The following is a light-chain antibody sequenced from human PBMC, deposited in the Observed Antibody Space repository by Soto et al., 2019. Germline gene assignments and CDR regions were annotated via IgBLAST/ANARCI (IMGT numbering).Light chain of an antibody. V-gene: IGKV1-9*01. CDR1: QGIINY. J-gene: IGKJ3*01. CDR2: GAS. Sequence: IQLTQSPSSLSASVGDRVTITCRASQGIINYLAWYQQKPGKAPKLLIYGASTLQSGVPSRFGGRGSETDFTLTVSSLQPEDFETYYCQQLFMYSPTFGPGTKVDIK. CDR3: QQLFMYSPT.